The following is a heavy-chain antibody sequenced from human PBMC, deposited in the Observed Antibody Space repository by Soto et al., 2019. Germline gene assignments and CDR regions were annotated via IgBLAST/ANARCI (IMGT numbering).Heavy chain of an antibody. CDR3: ARGGGHIVVVTAMYFDY. Sequence: SSETLSLTCTVSGGSISSYYWSWIRQPPGKGLEWIGYIYYSGSTNYNPSLKSRVTISVDTSKNQFSLKLSSVTAADTAVYYCARGGGHIVVVTAMYFDYWGQGTPVT. V-gene: IGHV4-59*01. J-gene: IGHJ4*02. CDR1: GGSISSYY. CDR2: IYYSGST. D-gene: IGHD2-21*02.